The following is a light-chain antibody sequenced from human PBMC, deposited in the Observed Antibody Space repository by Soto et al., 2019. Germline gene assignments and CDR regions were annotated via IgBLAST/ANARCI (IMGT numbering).Light chain of an antibody. CDR2: EVT. V-gene: IGLV2-14*01. CDR1: SSDIGGYNY. Sequence: QSALTQPASVSGSPGQSITISCTGTSSDIGGYNYVSWYQQHPGKAPKLMISEVTNRPSGVSNRFSGSKSGNTASLTISGLQAEDEADYYCISYISSRTPFVFGTGTKVTVL. CDR3: ISYISSRTPFV. J-gene: IGLJ1*01.